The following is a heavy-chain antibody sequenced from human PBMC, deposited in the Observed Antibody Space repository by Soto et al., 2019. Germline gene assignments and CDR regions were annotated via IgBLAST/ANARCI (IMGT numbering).Heavy chain of an antibody. CDR1: GYTFTSYG. D-gene: IGHD3-3*01. Sequence: ASVKVSCKASGYTFTSYGISWVRQAPGQGLEWMGWISAYNGNTNYAQKLQGRVTMTTDTSTSTAYMELRSLRSDDTAVFYCARVIWSGYSGYFDYWGQGTLVTVSS. CDR3: ARVIWSGYSGYFDY. CDR2: ISAYNGNT. V-gene: IGHV1-18*01. J-gene: IGHJ4*02.